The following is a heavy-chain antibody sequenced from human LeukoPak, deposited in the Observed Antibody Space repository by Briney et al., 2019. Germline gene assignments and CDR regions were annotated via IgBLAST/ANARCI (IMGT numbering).Heavy chain of an antibody. CDR2: INGGSGNT. J-gene: IGHJ5*02. D-gene: IGHD1-7*01. Sequence: ASVKVSCKASGYTFIDYTMHWLRQAPGQRLDWMGWINGGSGNTKYSPEFQGRVTITRDTSASTGYMELSSLRSEDTAVYYCARQLRLRYNWFDPWGQGTLVTVSS. V-gene: IGHV1-3*01. CDR1: GYTFIDYT. CDR3: ARQLRLRYNWFDP.